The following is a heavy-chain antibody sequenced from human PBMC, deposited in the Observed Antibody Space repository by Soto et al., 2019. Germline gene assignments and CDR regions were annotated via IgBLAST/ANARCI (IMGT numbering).Heavy chain of an antibody. Sequence: PSETLSLTCAVYGGSFGGYYWSWIRQPPGKGLEWFGEMHQRGSTKYNPSLKSRVTLSLDTSQNQFSLKMSSVTAADTSMYYCARRVVPAALGLWGRGTLVTVSS. V-gene: IGHV4-34*01. D-gene: IGHD2-2*01. J-gene: IGHJ2*01. CDR3: ARRVVPAALGL. CDR1: GGSFGGYY. CDR2: MHQRGST.